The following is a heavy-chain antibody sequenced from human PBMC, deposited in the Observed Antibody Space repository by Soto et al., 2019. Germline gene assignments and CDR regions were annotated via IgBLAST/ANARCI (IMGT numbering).Heavy chain of an antibody. V-gene: IGHV4-31*03. J-gene: IGHJ3*02. CDR3: ARVLSRSYSNSFDI. D-gene: IGHD1-26*01. Sequence: SETLSLACTVSGGSISSGGYYWSWIRQLPGKGLEWIGYIYYSGSTYYNPSLKSRITISVDTSKHQFSLKLSSVTAADTAVYYCARVLSRSYSNSFDIWRQWTMVTVS. CDR1: GGSISSGGYY. CDR2: IYYSGST.